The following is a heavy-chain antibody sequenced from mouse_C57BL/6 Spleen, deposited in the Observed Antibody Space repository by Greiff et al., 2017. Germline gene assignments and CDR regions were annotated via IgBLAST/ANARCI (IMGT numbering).Heavy chain of an antibody. V-gene: IGHV1-15*01. D-gene: IGHD3-2*02. CDR2: IDPETGGT. CDR3: TREGDLSYWYFDV. CDR1: GYTFTDYE. J-gene: IGHJ1*03. Sequence: QVQLQQSGAELVRPGASVTLSCKASGYTFTDYEMHWVKQTPVHGLEWIGSIDPETGGTAYNQKFKGKAILTADKSSSTSYMELRSLTSEDSAVYYCTREGDLSYWYFDVWGTGTTVTVSS.